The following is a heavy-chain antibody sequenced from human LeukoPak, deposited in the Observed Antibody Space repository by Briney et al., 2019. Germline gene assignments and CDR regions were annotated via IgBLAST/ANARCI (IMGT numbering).Heavy chain of an antibody. J-gene: IGHJ4*02. Sequence: PSETLSLTCTVSGGSLRSDNYYWGWIRQTPGKGLEWIGCIYHSGSTYYNPSLKSPVTISMDTSKNQFSLKLSSVTAADAAVFYCAGEKWTPDNKNWYPDSWGQGTLVTVSP. CDR1: GGSLRSDNYY. CDR2: IYHSGST. D-gene: IGHD6-13*01. CDR3: AGEKWTPDNKNWYPDS. V-gene: IGHV4-39*07.